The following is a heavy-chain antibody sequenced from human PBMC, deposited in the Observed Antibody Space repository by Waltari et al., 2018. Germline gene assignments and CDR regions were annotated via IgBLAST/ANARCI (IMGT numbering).Heavy chain of an antibody. CDR1: GFRFNTSG. V-gene: IGHV3-30*02. Sequence: QVQLVESGGGVVKPGGSLRLPWASAGFRFNTSGMHWVRQAPGKGLEWVAILRFTGTDEYYADSVQGRFSISRDTSNNTLYLQMNSLRAEDTAIYYCARDLRDHYFDHWGQGTLVTVSS. J-gene: IGHJ4*02. D-gene: IGHD2-21*01. CDR2: LRFTGTDE. CDR3: ARDLRDHYFDH.